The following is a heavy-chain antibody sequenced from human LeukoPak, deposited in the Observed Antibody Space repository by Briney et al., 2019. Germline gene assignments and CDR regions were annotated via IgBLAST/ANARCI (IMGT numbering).Heavy chain of an antibody. CDR2: ISGSGGST. CDR3: AGATYYDSSGYPTY. V-gene: IGHV3-23*01. J-gene: IGHJ4*02. CDR1: TFTFRSYW. Sequence: PGGSLRLSCAATTFTFRSYWMTWVRQAPGKGLEWVSAISGSGGSTYYADSVKGRFTISRDNSKNTLYLQMNSLRAEDTAVYYCAGATYYDSSGYPTYWGQGTLVTVSS. D-gene: IGHD3-22*01.